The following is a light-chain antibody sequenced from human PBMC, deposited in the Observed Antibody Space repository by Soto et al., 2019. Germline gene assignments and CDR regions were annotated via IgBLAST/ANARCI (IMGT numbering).Light chain of an antibody. CDR1: SSDVGGYNF. J-gene: IGLJ1*01. Sequence: QSALTQPASVSGSPGQSITISCTGTSSDVGGYNFVSWYQQHPDKAPKLMIYDVTNRPSGVSNRFSGSKSGNTASLIISGLQAEDEADYYCSSYTSISPYVFGTGTKVTVL. CDR2: DVT. V-gene: IGLV2-14*01. CDR3: SSYTSISPYV.